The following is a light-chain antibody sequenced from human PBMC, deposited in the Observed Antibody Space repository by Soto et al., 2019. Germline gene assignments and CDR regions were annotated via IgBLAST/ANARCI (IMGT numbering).Light chain of an antibody. CDR2: GAS. CDR3: QQYNKWPLT. V-gene: IGKV3-15*01. CDR1: ESVSSN. J-gene: IGKJ4*01. Sequence: EIVMTQSPATLSVSQGERATLSCRASESVSSNLAWYQQKPGQAPRLLIYGASTRATGVPARFSGSGSGTEXXXXXXXLQSEDFAVFYCQQYNKWPLTFGGGTKVELK.